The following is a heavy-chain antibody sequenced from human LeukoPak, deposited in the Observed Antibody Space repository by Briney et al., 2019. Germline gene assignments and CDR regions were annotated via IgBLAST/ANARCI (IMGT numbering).Heavy chain of an antibody. CDR2: IGHTGTT. Sequence: SETLSLTCSVSDDSITIYYWTWIRQPPGKGLEWIGYIGHTGTTNYNPSLNSRVTISRDTSKNHFSLQLSSVTAADTAVYFCARGRVSSSTCHSTYYYYLYVGVWGKAATVTV. CDR3: ARGRVSSSTCHSTYYYYLYVGV. D-gene: IGHD4-11*01. J-gene: IGHJ6*03. V-gene: IGHV4-59*01. CDR1: DDSITIYY.